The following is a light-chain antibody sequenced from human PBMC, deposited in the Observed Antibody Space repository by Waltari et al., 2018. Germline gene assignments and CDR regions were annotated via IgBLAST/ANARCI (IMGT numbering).Light chain of an antibody. CDR1: SGSVSTSYY. V-gene: IGLV8-61*01. CDR2: STN. CDR3: VLYMGGGIM. J-gene: IGLJ3*02. Sequence: QTVVTQEPSLSVSPRGPVTLTCGLSSGSVSTSYYPSWYQQTPGQAPRPLIYSTNTRSSGVPDRFSGSILGNKAALTITGAQADDECDYHCVLYMGGGIMFGGGTKLTVL.